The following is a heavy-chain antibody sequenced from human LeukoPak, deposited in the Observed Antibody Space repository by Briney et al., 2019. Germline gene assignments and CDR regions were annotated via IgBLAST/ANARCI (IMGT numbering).Heavy chain of an antibody. J-gene: IGHJ4*02. CDR1: GFIFNNSG. Sequence: GGSLTLSCAASGFIFNNSGMGWVRQAPGRGLEWVSAISASGLTAYYGDSVKGRFTISRDNAKNTLYLHMSSLRGEDTAIYYCTENTWGRGTRVTVSS. CDR2: ISASGLTA. CDR3: TENT. V-gene: IGHV3-23*01.